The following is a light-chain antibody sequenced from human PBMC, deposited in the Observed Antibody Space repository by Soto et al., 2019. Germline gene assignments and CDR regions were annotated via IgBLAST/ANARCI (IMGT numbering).Light chain of an antibody. CDR1: QSVSST. CDR2: GAS. J-gene: IGKJ1*01. Sequence: EIVLTQSPGTLSLSPGERATLSCRASQSVSSTLAWYQQKPGQAPRFLIYGASSRATGIPDRFSGSGSGTDFTLTISRLEPEDFAVYYCQQYGRLPLTFGQGTKVEIK. V-gene: IGKV3-20*01. CDR3: QQYGRLPLT.